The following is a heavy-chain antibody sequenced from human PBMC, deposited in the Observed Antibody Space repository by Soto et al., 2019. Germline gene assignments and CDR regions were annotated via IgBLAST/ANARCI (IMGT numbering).Heavy chain of an antibody. CDR1: GFTFSSYW. CDR3: ARDNSCSGGSCYYFDY. CDR2: IKQDGSEK. D-gene: IGHD2-15*01. J-gene: IGHJ4*02. Sequence: EVQLVESGGGLVQPGGSLRLSCAASGFTFSSYWMSWVRQAPGKGLEWVANIKQDGSEKYYVDFVKGRFTISRDNAKNSLYLQMNSLRAEDTAVYYCARDNSCSGGSCYYFDYWGQGTLVTVSS. V-gene: IGHV3-7*01.